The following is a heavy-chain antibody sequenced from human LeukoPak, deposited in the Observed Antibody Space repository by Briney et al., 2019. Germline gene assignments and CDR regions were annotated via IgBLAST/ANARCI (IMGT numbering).Heavy chain of an antibody. J-gene: IGHJ4*02. CDR3: AREVPLDY. D-gene: IGHD4/OR15-4a*01. Sequence: GGSLRLSCAASGFTFSSYWMHWVRQVPGKGLVWVSRINADGSSTNYADSVKGRFSISRDNAKNTLYLQMNSLTVEDTAVYYCAREVPLDYWGQGTLVTVSS. V-gene: IGHV3-74*01. CDR2: INADGSST. CDR1: GFTFSSYW.